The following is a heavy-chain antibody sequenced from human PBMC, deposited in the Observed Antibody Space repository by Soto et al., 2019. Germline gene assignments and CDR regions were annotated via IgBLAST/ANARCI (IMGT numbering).Heavy chain of an antibody. CDR1: GGTFSSYA. Sequence: QVQLVQSGAEVKKPGSSVKVSCKASGGTFSSYAISWVRQAPGQGLEWMGGIIPIFGTANYALKFQGRVTITADESTSTAYMELSSLRSEDTAVYYCARPYSSSWGSYYYGMDVWGQGTTVTVSS. D-gene: IGHD6-13*01. CDR2: IIPIFGTA. J-gene: IGHJ6*02. CDR3: ARPYSSSWGSYYYGMDV. V-gene: IGHV1-69*01.